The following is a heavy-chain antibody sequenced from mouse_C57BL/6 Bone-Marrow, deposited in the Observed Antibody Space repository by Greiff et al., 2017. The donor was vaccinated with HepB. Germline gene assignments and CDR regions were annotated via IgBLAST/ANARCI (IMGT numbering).Heavy chain of an antibody. CDR2: INPSNGGT. Sequence: VQLQQPGTELVKPGASVKLSCKASGYTFTSYWMHWVKQRPGQGLEWIGNINPSNGGTNYNEKFKSKATLTVDKSYSTAYMQLSSLTSEDSAVYYCARSGGPYWYFDVWGTGTTVTVSS. J-gene: IGHJ1*03. CDR1: GYTFTSYW. CDR3: ARSGGPYWYFDV. V-gene: IGHV1-53*01. D-gene: IGHD1-1*02.